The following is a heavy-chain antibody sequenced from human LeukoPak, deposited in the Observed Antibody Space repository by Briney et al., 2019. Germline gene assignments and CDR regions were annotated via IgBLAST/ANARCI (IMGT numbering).Heavy chain of an antibody. CDR3: AKGHTYYYDSSGYYDY. CDR2: ISWNSGSI. V-gene: IGHV3-9*03. Sequence: GGSLRLSXAASGFTFDDYAMHWVRQAPGKGLEWVSGISWNSGSIGYADSVKGRFTISRDNAKNSLYLQMNSLRAEDMALYYCAKGHTYYYDSSGYYDYWGQGTLVTVSS. J-gene: IGHJ4*02. D-gene: IGHD3-22*01. CDR1: GFTFDDYA.